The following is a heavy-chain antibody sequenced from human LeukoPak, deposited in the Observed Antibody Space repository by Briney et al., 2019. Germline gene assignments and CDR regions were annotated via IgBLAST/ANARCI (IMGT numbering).Heavy chain of an antibody. CDR3: ARERDYGDYGLFDP. V-gene: IGHV3-66*01. Sequence: GGPLELSGEASGFTFGGNSISWVGKPPGKGLGWVSVIYSGGSTYYADSVKGRFTISRDNSKNTLYLQMNSLRAEDTAVYYCARERDYGDYGLFDPWGQGTLVTVSS. D-gene: IGHD4-17*01. J-gene: IGHJ5*02. CDR2: IYSGGST. CDR1: GFTFGGNS.